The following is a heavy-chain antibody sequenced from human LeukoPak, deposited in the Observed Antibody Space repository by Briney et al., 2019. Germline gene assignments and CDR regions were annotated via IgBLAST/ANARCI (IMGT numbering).Heavy chain of an antibody. J-gene: IGHJ4*02. CDR1: GYTFTGYY. D-gene: IGHD5-24*01. V-gene: IGHV1-2*02. CDR2: INPNSGGT. CDR3: ARDLRWLHSPPYYFDY. Sequence: ASVKVSCKASGYTFTGYYMHWVRQAPGQGLEWMGWINPNSGGTNYAQKFQGRVTMTRDTSISTAYMELSRLRSDDTAVYYCARDLRWLHSPPYYFDYWGQGTLVTVSS.